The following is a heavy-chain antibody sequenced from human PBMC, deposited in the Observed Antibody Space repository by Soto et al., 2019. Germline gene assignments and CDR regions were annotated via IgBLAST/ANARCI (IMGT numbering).Heavy chain of an antibody. CDR3: ASYGGNSLGYYGMDV. CDR2: IYYSGST. D-gene: IGHD4-17*01. CDR1: GGSISSSSYY. Sequence: PSETLSLTCTVSGGSISSSSYYWGWIRQPPGKGLEWIGSIYYSGSTYYDPSLKSRVTISVDTSKNQFSLKLSSVTAADTAVYYCASYGGNSLGYYGMDVWGQGTTV. J-gene: IGHJ6*02. V-gene: IGHV4-39*01.